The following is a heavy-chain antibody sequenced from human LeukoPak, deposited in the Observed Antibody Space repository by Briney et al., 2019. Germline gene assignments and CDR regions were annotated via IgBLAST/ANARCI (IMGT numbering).Heavy chain of an antibody. CDR2: ISYDGSNK. V-gene: IGHV3-30*18. Sequence: GGSLRLSCAASGFTFSSYGMHWARQAPGKGLEWVAVISYDGSNKYYADSVKGRFTISRDNSKNTLYLQMNSLRAEDTAVYYCAKVSDHYYDSSGYGYWGQGTLVTVSS. J-gene: IGHJ4*02. CDR1: GFTFSSYG. D-gene: IGHD3-22*01. CDR3: AKVSDHYYDSSGYGY.